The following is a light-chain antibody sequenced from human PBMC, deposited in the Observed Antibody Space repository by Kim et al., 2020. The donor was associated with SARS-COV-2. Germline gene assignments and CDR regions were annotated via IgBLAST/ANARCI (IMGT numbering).Light chain of an antibody. CDR2: KAS. CDR3: QQYKSYSWT. CDR1: QSISSS. J-gene: IGKJ1*01. Sequence: DIQMTQSPPTLSASVGDRLTITCRASQSISSSLAWYQQKPGKAPKLLIYKASTLESGVPSRFSGSGSGTQFTLTISSLQPDDFATYYCQQYKSYSWTFGQGTKVDIK. V-gene: IGKV1-5*03.